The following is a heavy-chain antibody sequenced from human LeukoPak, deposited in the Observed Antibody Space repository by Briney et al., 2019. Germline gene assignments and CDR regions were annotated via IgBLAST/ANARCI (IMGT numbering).Heavy chain of an antibody. CDR2: IIPILGIA. CDR1: GGTFSSYA. CDR3: ATDSVSYLVY. J-gene: IGHJ4*03. V-gene: IGHV1-69*04. D-gene: IGHD5/OR15-5a*01. Sequence: GSSVKVSHKASGGTFSSYAISWVRQAPGQGLEWMGRIIPILGIANYAQKFQGRVTITADKSTSTAYMELSSLRSEDTAVYYCATDSVSYLVYWGQGTLVTVSS.